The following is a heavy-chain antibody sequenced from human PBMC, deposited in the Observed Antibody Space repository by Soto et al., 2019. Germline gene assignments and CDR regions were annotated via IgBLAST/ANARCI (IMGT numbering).Heavy chain of an antibody. CDR1: GGSISSSSYY. V-gene: IGHV4-39*07. D-gene: IGHD2-21*02. Sequence: SETLSLTCTVSGGSISSSSYYWGWIRQPPGKGLEWIGSIYYSGITNYNPSLKSRVTISLDTSKNQFSLILTSVTAADTAVYYCARINREKIVVLTATHLDYWGQGILVTVSS. CDR3: ARINREKIVVLTATHLDY. J-gene: IGHJ4*02. CDR2: IYYSGIT.